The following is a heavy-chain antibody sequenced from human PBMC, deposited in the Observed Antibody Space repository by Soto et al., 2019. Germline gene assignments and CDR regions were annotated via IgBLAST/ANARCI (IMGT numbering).Heavy chain of an antibody. J-gene: IGHJ3*02. CDR2: IVVGSGNT. Sequence: SVKVSCKASGFTFTSSAVQWVRQARGQRLEWIGWIVVGSGNTNYAQKFQERVTITRDMSTSTAYMELSSLRSEDTAVYYCAASFRGSYSSRPFAFDIWGQGTMVTVSS. V-gene: IGHV1-58*01. CDR3: AASFRGSYSSRPFAFDI. CDR1: GFTFTSSA. D-gene: IGHD1-26*01.